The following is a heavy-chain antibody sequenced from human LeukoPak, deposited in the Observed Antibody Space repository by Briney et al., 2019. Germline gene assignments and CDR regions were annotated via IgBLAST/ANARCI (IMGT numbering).Heavy chain of an antibody. J-gene: IGHJ4*02. Sequence: PGGSLRLSCAVSGFTFRSYSMNWVRQAPGKGLEWVSSISSSSNYIYYADSVKGRFTISRDNAKDSLYLQMNSLRAEDTAVYYCARGMLTPGHPYFDYWGQGTLVTVSS. V-gene: IGHV3-21*01. CDR1: GFTFRSYS. D-gene: IGHD3-10*02. CDR2: ISSSSNYI. CDR3: ARGMLTPGHPYFDY.